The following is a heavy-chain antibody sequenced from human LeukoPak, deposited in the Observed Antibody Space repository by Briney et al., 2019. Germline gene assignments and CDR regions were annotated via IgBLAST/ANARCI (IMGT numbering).Heavy chain of an antibody. V-gene: IGHV4-34*01. Sequence: SETLSLTCAVYGGSFSGYYWSWIRQPPGKGLEWTGEINHSGSTNYNPSLKSRVTISVDTSKNQFSLKLSSVTAADTAVYYCARAPPDYGDYFDYWGQGTLVTVSS. CDR1: GGSFSGYY. J-gene: IGHJ4*02. D-gene: IGHD4-17*01. CDR3: ARAPPDYGDYFDY. CDR2: INHSGST.